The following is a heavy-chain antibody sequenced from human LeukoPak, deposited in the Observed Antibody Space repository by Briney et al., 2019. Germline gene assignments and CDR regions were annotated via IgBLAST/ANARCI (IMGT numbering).Heavy chain of an antibody. D-gene: IGHD2-8*02. CDR3: ASSWSTVRIDY. CDR1: GGTFSSYA. Sequence: GASVKVSCTASGGTFSSYAISWVRQAPGQGLEWMGGIIPIFGTANYAQKFQGRVTITADESTSTAYMELSSLRSEDTAVYYCASSWSTVRIDYWGQGTLVTVSS. V-gene: IGHV1-69*13. CDR2: IIPIFGTA. J-gene: IGHJ4*02.